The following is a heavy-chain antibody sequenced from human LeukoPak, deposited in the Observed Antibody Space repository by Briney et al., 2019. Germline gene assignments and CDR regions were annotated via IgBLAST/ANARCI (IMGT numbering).Heavy chain of an antibody. J-gene: IGHJ3*02. Sequence: SQTLSLTCVISGDSVSNNSAAWTWIRQSPSRGLEWLGRTFKRSKWYNDYAPSVKGRITINPDTSKNQSSLQLNSVTPEDTAVYYCAREGLTGAPDAFDIWGQGTMVTVSS. D-gene: IGHD7-27*01. CDR3: AREGLTGAPDAFDI. V-gene: IGHV6-1*01. CDR1: GDSVSNNSAA. CDR2: TFKRSKWYN.